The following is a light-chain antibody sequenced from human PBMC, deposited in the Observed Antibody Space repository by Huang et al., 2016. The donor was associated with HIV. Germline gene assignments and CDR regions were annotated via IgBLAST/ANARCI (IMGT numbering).Light chain of an antibody. Sequence: EIVLPQSPATLSLSPGERATLSCRTTHSVVTYLGWYQQKPGQAPRLLIYETSNRATGIPARFSGSGSGTDFTRTISSLEPEDFAVYYCQQTSNWPFTFGPGTRLDVK. CDR2: ETS. J-gene: IGKJ3*01. CDR3: QQTSNWPFT. V-gene: IGKV3-11*01. CDR1: HSVVTY.